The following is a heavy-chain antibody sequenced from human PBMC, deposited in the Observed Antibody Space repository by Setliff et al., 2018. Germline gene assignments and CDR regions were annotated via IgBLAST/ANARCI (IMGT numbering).Heavy chain of an antibody. V-gene: IGHV1-18*01. CDR2: VSDNNFNT. D-gene: IGHD3-22*01. J-gene: IGHJ4*02. CDR3: ARINFYVSSGYYYAPEL. Sequence: ASVKVSCKASGYRFSTYGISWVRQAPGQGLEWMAWVSDNNFNTQYAQKFQGRVTVTTDTSTTTAYMELRSLRADDTAVYYCARINFYVSSGYYYAPELWGQGTTVTVSS. CDR1: GYRFSTYG.